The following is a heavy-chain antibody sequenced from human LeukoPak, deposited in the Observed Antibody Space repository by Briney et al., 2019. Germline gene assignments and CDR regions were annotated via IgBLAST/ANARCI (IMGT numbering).Heavy chain of an antibody. V-gene: IGHV1-69*05. CDR1: GGTFSSYA. D-gene: IGHD1-26*01. CDR3: ARGLVGDSGSYF. Sequence: GSSVKVSCKASGGTFSSYAISWVRQAPGQGLEWMGGIIPIFGTANYARKFQGRVTITTDESTSTAYMELSSLRSEDTAVYYCARGLVGDSGSYFWGQGTLVTASS. CDR2: IIPIFGTA. J-gene: IGHJ4*02.